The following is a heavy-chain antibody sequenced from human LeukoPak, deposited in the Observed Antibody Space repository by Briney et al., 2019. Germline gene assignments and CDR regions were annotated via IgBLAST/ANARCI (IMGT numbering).Heavy chain of an antibody. J-gene: IGHJ4*02. Sequence: SETLSLTRAVSGYSISSGYYWGWMQQPPWKGLEWIGSIYHSGSTYYNPSLKSRVTISVDTSKNQFSLKLSSVTAADTAAYYCARVSDSTGYHPGDWGQGTLVTVSS. CDR1: GYSISSGYY. D-gene: IGHD3-22*01. CDR3: ARVSDSTGYHPGD. CDR2: IYHSGST. V-gene: IGHV4-38-2*01.